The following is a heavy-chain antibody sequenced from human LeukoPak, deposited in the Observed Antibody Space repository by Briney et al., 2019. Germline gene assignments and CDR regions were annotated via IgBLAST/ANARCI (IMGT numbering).Heavy chain of an antibody. CDR3: GREIQAPGKTLEY. CDR1: GFTFSSYS. CDR2: ISSSGSYI. J-gene: IGHJ4*02. V-gene: IGHV3-21*01. Sequence: GGSLRLSCAASGFTFSSYSMNWVRQAPGKGLEWVSSISSSGSYIYYADSVKGRFTISRDNAKNTLYLQMNSLRGEDTAVYYCGREIQAPGKTLEYWGQGTLVTVSS.